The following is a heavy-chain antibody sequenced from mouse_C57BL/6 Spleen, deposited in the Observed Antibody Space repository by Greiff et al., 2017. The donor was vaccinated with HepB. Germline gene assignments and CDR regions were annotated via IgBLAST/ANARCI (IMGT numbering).Heavy chain of an antibody. CDR2: INPYNGGT. CDR3: ARCGGNSDAMDY. J-gene: IGHJ4*01. D-gene: IGHD2-1*01. Sequence: VQLQQSGPVLVKPGASVKMSCKASGYTFTDYYMNWVKQSHGKSLEWIGVINPYNGGTSYNQKFKGKATLTVDKSSSTAYMELNSLTSEDSAVYYCARCGGNSDAMDYWGQGTSVTVSS. CDR1: GYTFTDYY. V-gene: IGHV1-19*01.